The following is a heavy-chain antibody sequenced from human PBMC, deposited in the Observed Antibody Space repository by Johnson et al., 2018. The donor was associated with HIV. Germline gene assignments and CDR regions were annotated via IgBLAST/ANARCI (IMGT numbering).Heavy chain of an antibody. D-gene: IGHD1-26*01. V-gene: IGHV3-30*02. Sequence: QVQLVESGGGVVQPGGYLRLSCAASGFTFSSYGMHWVRQAPGKGLEWVAFIRYDGSNKYYADSVRGRFTISRDNAKNSLYLQMNFLRPEDTAVYYCARFMGSTWSDASDIWGQGTMVIVSS. CDR2: IRYDGSNK. J-gene: IGHJ3*02. CDR3: ARFMGSTWSDASDI. CDR1: GFTFSSYG.